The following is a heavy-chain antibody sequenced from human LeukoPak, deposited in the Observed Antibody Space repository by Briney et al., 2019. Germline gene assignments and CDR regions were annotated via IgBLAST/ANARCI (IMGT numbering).Heavy chain of an antibody. Sequence: HSGGSLRLSCAASGFTFSNSWMHWVRQAPGKGLVWVSRINTDGSSTTYADSVKGRFTISRDNAKNTVYLQMNSLRAEDTALYYCARYRDSVPDYWGQGTLVTVSS. D-gene: IGHD2-21*02. CDR2: INTDGSST. V-gene: IGHV3-74*01. CDR1: GFTFSNSW. J-gene: IGHJ4*02. CDR3: ARYRDSVPDY.